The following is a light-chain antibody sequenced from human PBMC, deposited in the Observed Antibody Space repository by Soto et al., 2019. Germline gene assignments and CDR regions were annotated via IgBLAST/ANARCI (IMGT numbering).Light chain of an antibody. CDR1: QSVSSSY. Sequence: EIVLTQSPGTLSLSPGERATLSCRASQSVSSSYLAWYQQKPGQATRLIIYGASSRATGIPGRFSGSGAGRDFTLNICSREPEDFAVYYCQQYGSSPWTFGQGTKVEIK. J-gene: IGKJ1*01. CDR3: QQYGSSPWT. V-gene: IGKV3-20*01. CDR2: GAS.